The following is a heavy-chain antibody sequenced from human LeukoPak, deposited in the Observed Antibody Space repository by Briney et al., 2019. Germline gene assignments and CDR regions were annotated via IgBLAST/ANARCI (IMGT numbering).Heavy chain of an antibody. CDR3: ARDSGTTGEVKFDP. CDR1: GGSISNYY. Sequence: SETLSLTCTVSGGSISNYYLSWIRQPAGKGLEWIGRIYSRVTTYNPSLKGRVTMSADTSRNHVSLTLNSVTAADTAVYYCARDSGTTGEVKFDPWGQGTLVTVSS. V-gene: IGHV4-4*07. D-gene: IGHD3-10*01. CDR2: IYSRVT. J-gene: IGHJ5*02.